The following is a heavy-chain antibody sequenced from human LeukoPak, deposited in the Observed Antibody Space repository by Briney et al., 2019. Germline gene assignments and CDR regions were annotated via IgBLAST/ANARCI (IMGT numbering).Heavy chain of an antibody. J-gene: IGHJ6*02. CDR3: GRIAINANNGMDV. CDR2: ISGSGGST. Sequence: GGSLRLSCAASGFTFSSYAMSWVRQAPGKGLEWVSAISGSGGSTYYADSVKGRFTISRDNSKNTLYLQMNSLRADDTAVYYCGRIAINANNGMDVWGQGTTVTVSS. V-gene: IGHV3-23*01. CDR1: GFTFSSYA. D-gene: IGHD1/OR15-1a*01.